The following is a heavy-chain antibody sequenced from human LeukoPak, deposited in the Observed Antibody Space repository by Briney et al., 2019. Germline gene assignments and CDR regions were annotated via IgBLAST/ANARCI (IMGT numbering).Heavy chain of an antibody. CDR1: GFTFSSYE. CDR2: ISSSGSTI. CDR3: AREGGLGLGSYYNVFDY. Sequence: GGSLRLSCAASGFTFSSYEMNWVRQAPGKGLEWVSYISSSGSTIYYADSVKGRFTISRDNAKNSLYLQMNSLRAEDMAVYYCAREGGLGLGSYYNVFDYWGQGTLVTVSS. D-gene: IGHD3-10*01. J-gene: IGHJ4*02. V-gene: IGHV3-48*03.